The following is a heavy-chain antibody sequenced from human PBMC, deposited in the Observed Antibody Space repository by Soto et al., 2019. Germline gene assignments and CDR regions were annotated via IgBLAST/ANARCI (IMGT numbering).Heavy chain of an antibody. Sequence: GGSLRLSCAASGFTFSSYWMHWVRQAPGKGLVWVSRINSDGSSTSYADSVKGRFTISRDNAKNTLYLQMNSLRAEDTAVYYCARDDITMIVVAHRAFDIWGQGTMVTVSS. CDR2: INSDGSST. V-gene: IGHV3-74*01. CDR1: GFTFSSYW. J-gene: IGHJ3*02. CDR3: ARDDITMIVVAHRAFDI. D-gene: IGHD3-22*01.